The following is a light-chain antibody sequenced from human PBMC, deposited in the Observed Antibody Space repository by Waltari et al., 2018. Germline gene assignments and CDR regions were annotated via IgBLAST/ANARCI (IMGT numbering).Light chain of an antibody. CDR2: TNN. V-gene: IGLV1-44*01. CDR3: AAWDDSLNVVL. CDR1: SSNIGSNT. Sequence: QSVLTQPPSASGTPGQRVTISCSGSSSNIGSNTVNWYQQLPGTAPKRLIYTNNRRPSGVPDRFSGSKSGTSASLAISGLQSEDEADYYCAAWDDSLNVVLFGGGTKLTVL. J-gene: IGLJ2*01.